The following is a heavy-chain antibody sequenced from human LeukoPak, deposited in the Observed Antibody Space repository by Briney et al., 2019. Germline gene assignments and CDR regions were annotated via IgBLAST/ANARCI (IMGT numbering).Heavy chain of an antibody. CDR3: TRVLSRGWYPDAFDI. V-gene: IGHV3-49*01. D-gene: IGHD6-13*01. CDR1: GFIFGDYA. CDR2: IRSKAYGGTT. Sequence: PGGSLRLSCTASGFIFGDYAMSWFREAPGKGLEWVGFIRSKAYGGTTEYTAFVKGRFTISRDDSKSIAYLQMNSLKTEDTTVYYCTRVLSRGWYPDAFDIWGQGTMVTVSS. J-gene: IGHJ3*02.